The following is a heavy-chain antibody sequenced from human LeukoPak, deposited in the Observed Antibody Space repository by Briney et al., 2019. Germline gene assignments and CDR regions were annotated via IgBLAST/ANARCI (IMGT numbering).Heavy chain of an antibody. J-gene: IGHJ3*02. D-gene: IGHD3-10*01. V-gene: IGHV4-59*01. CDR1: GGSISSYY. CDR2: IYYSGST. CDR3: ARVSMVRGPKGAFDI. Sequence: SETLSLTCTVSGGSISSYYWSCIRQPPGKGLEWIGYIYYSGSTNYNPSLKSRVTISVDTSKNQFSLKLSSVTTADTAVYYCARVSMVRGPKGAFDIWGQGTMVTVSS.